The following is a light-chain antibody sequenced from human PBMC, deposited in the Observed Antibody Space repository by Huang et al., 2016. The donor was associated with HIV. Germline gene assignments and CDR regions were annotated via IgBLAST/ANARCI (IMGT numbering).Light chain of an antibody. Sequence: DIQMTQSPSSLSASVGDRVTITCRESQGIANSLAWYQQKGEKAPKCLLYDASKLESGVPSRFSGSESGTHYTLTITSLQPEDFATYYCQQYYTTPFTFGPGTKVDIK. V-gene: IGKV1-NL1*01. J-gene: IGKJ3*01. CDR2: DAS. CDR1: QGIANS. CDR3: QQYYTTPFT.